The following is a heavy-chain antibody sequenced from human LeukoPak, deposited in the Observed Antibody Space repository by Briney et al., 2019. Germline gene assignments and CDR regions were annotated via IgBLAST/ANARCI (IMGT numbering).Heavy chain of an antibody. D-gene: IGHD3-3*01. CDR1: GGTFSSYA. Sequence: EASVKVSCKASGGTFSSYAISWVRQAPGQGLEWMGGIIPIFGTANYAQKFQGRVTITADESMSTAYMELSSLRSEDTAVYYCARFDFWSGYYYGMDVWGQGTTVTVSS. V-gene: IGHV1-69*01. CDR2: IIPIFGTA. CDR3: ARFDFWSGYYYGMDV. J-gene: IGHJ6*02.